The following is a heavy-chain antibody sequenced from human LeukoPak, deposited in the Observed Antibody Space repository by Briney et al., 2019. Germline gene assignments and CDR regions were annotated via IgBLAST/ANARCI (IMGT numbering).Heavy chain of an antibody. Sequence: SVKVSCKASGGTLSSYAINWVRQAPGQGLEWMGGIIPIFGATDYAQKFQGRVTITADESTSTAYMELSSLRSEDTAVYYCARMEGYSYSDYWGQGTLVTVSS. D-gene: IGHD5-18*01. J-gene: IGHJ4*02. CDR1: GGTLSSYA. CDR3: ARMEGYSYSDY. V-gene: IGHV1-69*13. CDR2: IIPIFGAT.